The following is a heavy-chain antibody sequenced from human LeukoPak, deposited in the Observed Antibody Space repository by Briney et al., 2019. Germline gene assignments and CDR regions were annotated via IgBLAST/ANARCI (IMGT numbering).Heavy chain of an antibody. CDR3: ARARTGYCSGGSCYSRAYYMDV. CDR2: IYYSGST. J-gene: IGHJ6*03. Sequence: SETLSLTCTVSGGSISSYYWSWIRQPPGKGLEWIGYIYYSGSTNYNPSLKSRVTISVDTSKNQFSLKLSSVTAADTAVYYCARARTGYCSGGSCYSRAYYMDVWGKGTTVTIS. V-gene: IGHV4-59*01. D-gene: IGHD2-15*01. CDR1: GGSISSYY.